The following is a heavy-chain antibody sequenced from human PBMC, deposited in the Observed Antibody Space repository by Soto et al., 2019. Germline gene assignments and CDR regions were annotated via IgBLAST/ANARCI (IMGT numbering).Heavy chain of an antibody. D-gene: IGHD6-13*01. CDR1: GFTFSSYA. CDR3: AKDFSSSWPHSTSGMDV. V-gene: IGHV3-23*01. J-gene: IGHJ6*02. Sequence: GGSLRLSCAASGFTFSSYAMSWVRQAPGKGLEWVSAISGSGGSTYYADSVKGRFTISRDNSKNTLYLQMNSLRAEDTAVYYCAKDFSSSWPHSTSGMDVWGQGTTVTVSS. CDR2: ISGSGGST.